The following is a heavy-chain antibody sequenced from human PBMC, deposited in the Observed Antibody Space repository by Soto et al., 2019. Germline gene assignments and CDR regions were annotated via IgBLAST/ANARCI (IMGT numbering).Heavy chain of an antibody. D-gene: IGHD2-21*02. V-gene: IGHV3-23*01. J-gene: IGHJ4*02. CDR1: GFGLSTYA. CDR3: ALPSCGGDCYSPFDY. CDR2: ISANSGNT. Sequence: ELQLLESGGGFVQPGGSLRLCCTASGFGLSTYAISWVRQAPGKGLEWVSVISANSGNTDYADSVKGRFTISRDKSENTVFLQMNRLRAEDTAVYYCALPSCGGDCYSPFDYWGQGTLVTVSS.